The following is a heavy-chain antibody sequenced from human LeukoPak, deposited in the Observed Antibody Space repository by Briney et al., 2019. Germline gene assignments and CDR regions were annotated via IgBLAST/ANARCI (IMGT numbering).Heavy chain of an antibody. V-gene: IGHV4-34*01. J-gene: IGHJ6*03. CDR3: ARGLQQLVYYYYYYYMDV. CDR1: GGSFSGYY. D-gene: IGHD6-13*01. CDR2: INHSGST. Sequence: PSETLSLTCAVYGGSFSGYYWSWIRQPPGKGLEWLGEINHSGSTNYNPSLKSRVTISVDTSKNQFSLKLSSVTAADTAVYYCARGLQQLVYYYYYYYMDVWGKGTTVTVSS.